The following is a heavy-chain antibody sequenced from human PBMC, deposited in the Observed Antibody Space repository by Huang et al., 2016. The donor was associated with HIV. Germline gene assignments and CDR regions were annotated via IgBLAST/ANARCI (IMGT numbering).Heavy chain of an antibody. CDR1: GVTFSSYA. CDR3: ARGVWGRPSEGFDYGETTGYYFDY. D-gene: IGHD4-17*01. J-gene: IGHJ4*02. CDR2: GSLILGTA. Sequence: QVQLVQSGAEVKKPGSSVKVSCKASGVTFSSYAVSWVRQAPGQGLEGSGGGSLILGTANDAQKFQGRVTITADESTSTADMELSSLRSDDTAVYYCARGVWGRPSEGFDYGETTGYYFDYWGQGTLVTVSS. V-gene: IGHV1-69*13.